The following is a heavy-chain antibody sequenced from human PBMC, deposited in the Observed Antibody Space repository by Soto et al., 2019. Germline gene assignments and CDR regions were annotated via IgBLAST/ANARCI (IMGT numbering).Heavy chain of an antibody. CDR2: IYHAGSV. J-gene: IGHJ6*02. Sequence: KTSETLSLTCAVSGYPIASGYYWAWIRQSPGKGLEWIGSIYHAGSVYYNPSLNSRVAVSLDTSKNHFSLKLTSVTAADTAVYYCARTFDYYGMDVWGQGTTVTVSS. CDR1: GYPIASGYY. V-gene: IGHV4-38-2*01. CDR3: ARTFDYYGMDV.